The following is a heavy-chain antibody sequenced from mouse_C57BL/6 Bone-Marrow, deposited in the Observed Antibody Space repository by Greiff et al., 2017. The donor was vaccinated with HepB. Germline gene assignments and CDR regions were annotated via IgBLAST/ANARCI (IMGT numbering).Heavy chain of an antibody. V-gene: IGHV5-4*01. J-gene: IGHJ2*01. Sequence: EVKLMDSGGGLVKPGGSLKLSCAASGFTFSSYAMSWVRQTPEKRLEWVATISDGGSYTYYPDNVKGRFTISRDNAKNNLYLQMSHLKSEDTAMYYCAREGGSVFDYWGQGTTLTVSS. CDR1: GFTFSSYA. CDR3: AREGGSVFDY. CDR2: ISDGGSYT. D-gene: IGHD1-1*01.